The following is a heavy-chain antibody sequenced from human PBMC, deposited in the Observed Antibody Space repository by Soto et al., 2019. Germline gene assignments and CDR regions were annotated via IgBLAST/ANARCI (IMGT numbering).Heavy chain of an antibody. V-gene: IGHV1-69*13. Sequence: SVKVSCKASGGTFSSYAISWLRQSAGQGLEWMGGIIPIFGTANYAQKFQGRVTITADESTSTAYMELSSLRSEDTAVYYWASIAAAGYYYGMDVWGQGTTVTVSS. CDR3: ASIAAAGYYYGMDV. CDR2: IIPIFGTA. J-gene: IGHJ6*02. D-gene: IGHD6-13*01. CDR1: GGTFSSYA.